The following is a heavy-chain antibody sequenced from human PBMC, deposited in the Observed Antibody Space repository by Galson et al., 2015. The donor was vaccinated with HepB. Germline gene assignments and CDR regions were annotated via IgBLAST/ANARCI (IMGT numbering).Heavy chain of an antibody. CDR1: GYTFTSYY. CDR3: ARDEGWHSSSSETLYYYGMDV. V-gene: IGHV1-46*04. D-gene: IGHD6-13*01. CDR2: INPSGGST. J-gene: IGHJ6*02. Sequence: SVKVSCKASGYTFTSYYTHWVRQAPGQGLEWMGIINPSGGSTSYAQKLQGRVTMTRDTSTSTVYMELSSLRSEDTAVYYCARDEGWHSSSSETLYYYGMDVWGQGTTVTVSS.